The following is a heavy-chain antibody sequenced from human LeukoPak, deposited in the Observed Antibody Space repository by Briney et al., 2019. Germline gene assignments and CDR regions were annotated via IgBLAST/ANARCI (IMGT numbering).Heavy chain of an antibody. V-gene: IGHV4-34*01. Sequence: SETLSLTCAVYGGSFSGYYWSWSRQPPGKGLEWIGEINHSGSTNYNPSLKSRVTISVDTSKNQFSLKLSSVTAADTAVYYCARDGAYGDYRLDYWGQGTLVTVSS. CDR2: INHSGST. J-gene: IGHJ4*02. D-gene: IGHD4-17*01. CDR1: GGSFSGYY. CDR3: ARDGAYGDYRLDY.